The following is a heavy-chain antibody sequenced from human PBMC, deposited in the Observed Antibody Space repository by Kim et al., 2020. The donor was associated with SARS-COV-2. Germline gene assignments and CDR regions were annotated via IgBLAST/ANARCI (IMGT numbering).Heavy chain of an antibody. CDR3: ASEEMGTNNHHYFGMDV. Sequence: SVKVSCKASGGTFSRNAISWVRQAPGQGLEWMGGIIPIFGTANYAQKFQGRVTITADKSTSTVYMDLSSLRSEGAAVYYCASEEMGTNNHHYFGMDVWGQGTTVTVSS. D-gene: IGHD1-1*01. CDR2: IIPIFGTA. V-gene: IGHV1-69*06. CDR1: GGTFSRNA. J-gene: IGHJ6*02.